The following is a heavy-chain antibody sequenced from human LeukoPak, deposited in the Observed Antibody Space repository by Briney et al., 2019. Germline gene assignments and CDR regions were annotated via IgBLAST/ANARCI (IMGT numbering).Heavy chain of an antibody. CDR1: GFTFSSYA. CDR2: ISGNGGST. CDR3: ARAVAGPAGEYYFDY. J-gene: IGHJ4*02. Sequence: GGSLRLSCAASGFTFSSYAISWVRQAPGKGLEWVSAISGNGGSTEYADSVKGRFTMSRDNSKNTLYLQMNSLRAEDTALYYCARAVAGPAGEYYFDYWGQGTLVTVSS. V-gene: IGHV3-23*01. D-gene: IGHD6-19*01.